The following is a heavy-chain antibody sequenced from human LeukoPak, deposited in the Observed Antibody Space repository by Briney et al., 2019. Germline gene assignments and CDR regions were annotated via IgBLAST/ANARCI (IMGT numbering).Heavy chain of an antibody. CDR1: GFTFSSYG. CDR3: ARDCNSTSCYRHYYYYYYGMDV. Sequence: GMSLRLSCAASGFTFSSYGMHWVRQTPGKGLEWVAVISYDGSNKYYADSVKGRFTISRDNSKNTLYLQMNSLRAEDTAVYYCARDCNSTSCYRHYYYYYYGMDVWGQGTTVTVSS. D-gene: IGHD2-2*01. V-gene: IGHV3-30*03. CDR2: ISYDGSNK. J-gene: IGHJ6*02.